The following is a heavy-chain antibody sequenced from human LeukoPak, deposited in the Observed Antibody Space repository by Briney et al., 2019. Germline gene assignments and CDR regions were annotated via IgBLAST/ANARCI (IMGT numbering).Heavy chain of an antibody. J-gene: IGHJ4*02. Sequence: GGSLRLSCAASGFTFSSYSMIWVRQAPGKGLEWVSYISSSSGTIYYADSVKGRFTISRDNAKNSLYLQMNSLRAEDTAVYYCARDRHRYSYDSSGYPPYWGQGTLVTVSS. CDR1: GFTFSSYS. D-gene: IGHD3-22*01. CDR3: ARDRHRYSYDSSGYPPY. V-gene: IGHV3-48*01. CDR2: ISSSSGTI.